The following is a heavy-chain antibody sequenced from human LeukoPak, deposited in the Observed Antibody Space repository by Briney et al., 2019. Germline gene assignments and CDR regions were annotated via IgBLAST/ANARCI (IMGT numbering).Heavy chain of an antibody. J-gene: IGHJ5*02. CDR1: GGSFSGYY. CDR2: INHSGST. D-gene: IGHD4-17*01. Sequence: SETLSLTCAVYGGSFSGYYWSWIRQPPGKGLEWIGEINHSGSTNYNPSLKSRVTISVDTSKNQFSLKLSSVTAADTAVYYCARDNRDYGDYVEWFDPWGQGTLVTVSS. V-gene: IGHV4-34*01. CDR3: ARDNRDYGDYVEWFDP.